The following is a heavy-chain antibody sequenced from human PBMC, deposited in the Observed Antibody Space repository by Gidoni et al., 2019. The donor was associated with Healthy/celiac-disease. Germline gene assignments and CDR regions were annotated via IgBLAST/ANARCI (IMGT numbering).Heavy chain of an antibody. CDR1: GGTFSSYA. Sequence: QVQLVQSGAEVKKPGSSVKVSCKASGGTFSSYAISWVRQAPGQGLEWMGGIIPIFGTANYAQKFQGRVTITADESTSTAYMELSSLRSEDTAVHYCARDRLYCSSTSCYVANDMDVWGQGTTVTVSS. J-gene: IGHJ6*02. CDR3: ARDRLYCSSTSCYVANDMDV. D-gene: IGHD2-2*01. V-gene: IGHV1-69*01. CDR2: IIPIFGTA.